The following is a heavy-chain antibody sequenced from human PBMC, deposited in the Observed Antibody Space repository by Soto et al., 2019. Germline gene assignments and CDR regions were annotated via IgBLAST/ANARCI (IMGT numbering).Heavy chain of an antibody. CDR3: VRGGGGGQFDH. V-gene: IGHV3-11*06. D-gene: IGHD2-21*01. CDR2: ISPNSNYR. CDR1: GFTFSDFY. J-gene: IGHJ4*02. Sequence: QIQLVESGGGLVKPGGALRLSCAASGFTFSDFYMSWIRLAPGKGLEWLSYISPNSNYREYAESVKGRHTISRDNAKNSLSLQMNSLRVEDTAVYYCVRGGGGGQFDHWGQGAQVTVSS.